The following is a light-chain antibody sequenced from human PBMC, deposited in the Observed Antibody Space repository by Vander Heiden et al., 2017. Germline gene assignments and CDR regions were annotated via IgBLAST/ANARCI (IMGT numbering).Light chain of an antibody. CDR1: QSVSSSY. CDR2: GAS. V-gene: IGKV3-20*01. J-gene: IGKJ2*01. CDR3: QHDT. Sequence: DIVLTQSPGTLSLSPGERATLSCRASQSVSSSYLAWYQQKPGQAPRLLSYGASSRATGIPDRFSGSGSGTDFTLTISRLEPEDFAVYYCQHDTFGQGTKLEIK.